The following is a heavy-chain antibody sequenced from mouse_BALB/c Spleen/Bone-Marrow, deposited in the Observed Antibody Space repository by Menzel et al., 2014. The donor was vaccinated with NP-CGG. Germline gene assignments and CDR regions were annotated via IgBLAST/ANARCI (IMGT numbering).Heavy chain of an antibody. Sequence: EVQLQQSGPELVKPGASVKISCKTSGYTFTEYTMHWVKQSHGKSLEWIGGVNPNNGGTIYNQKFKGKATLTVDKSSSTAYMELRSLTSEDSAVYYCARKDYGYNYVIDYWGQGTSVTVSS. CDR1: GYTFTEYT. CDR3: ARKDYGYNYVIDY. J-gene: IGHJ4*01. V-gene: IGHV1-18*01. D-gene: IGHD1-2*01. CDR2: VNPNNGGT.